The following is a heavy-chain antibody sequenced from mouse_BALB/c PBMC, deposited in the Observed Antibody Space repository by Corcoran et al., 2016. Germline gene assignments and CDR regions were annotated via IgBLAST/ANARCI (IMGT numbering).Heavy chain of an antibody. J-gene: IGHJ2*01. Sequence: EIQLQQTGPELVKPGASVEISCKASGYSFTDYIMLWVKQSHGKSLEWIGNIDPYYGSTSYNLKFKGKATLTVDKSSSTAYMQLNSLTSEDSAVYYCASDYGSSYFDYWGQGTTLTVSS. CDR3: ASDYGSSYFDY. D-gene: IGHD1-1*01. V-gene: IGHV1-39*01. CDR1: GYSFTDYI. CDR2: IDPYYGST.